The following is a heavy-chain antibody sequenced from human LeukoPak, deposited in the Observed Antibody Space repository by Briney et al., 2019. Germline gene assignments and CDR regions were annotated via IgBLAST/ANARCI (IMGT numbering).Heavy chain of an antibody. CDR2: IIPIFGTA. J-gene: IGHJ4*02. V-gene: IGHV1-69*13. CDR3: AREGMATNHIDY. Sequence: SVKVSCKASGGTFTSYAISWVRQAPGQGLEWMGGIIPIFGTANYAQKFQGRVTITADESTSTDYMELSSLRSEATAAYYCAREGMATNHIDYWRQGTLVSVPS. D-gene: IGHD5-24*01. CDR1: GGTFTSYA.